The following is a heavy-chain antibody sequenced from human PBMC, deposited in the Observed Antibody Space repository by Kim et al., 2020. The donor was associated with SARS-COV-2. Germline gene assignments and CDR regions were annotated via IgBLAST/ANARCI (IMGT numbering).Heavy chain of an antibody. CDR2: INPNSGGT. V-gene: IGHV1-2*02. CDR1: GYTFTGYY. Sequence: ASVKVSCKASGYTFTGYYMHWVRQAPGQGLEWMGWINPNSGGTNYAQKFQGRVTMTRDTSISTAYMELSRLRSDDTAVYYCARGNYDFWSGYYTGIDYYYYYMDVWGKGTTVTVSS. D-gene: IGHD3-3*01. J-gene: IGHJ6*03. CDR3: ARGNYDFWSGYYTGIDYYYYYMDV.